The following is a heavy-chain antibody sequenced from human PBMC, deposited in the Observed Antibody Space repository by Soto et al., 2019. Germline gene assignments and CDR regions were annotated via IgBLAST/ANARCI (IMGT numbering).Heavy chain of an antibody. D-gene: IGHD6-6*01. CDR1: GGTFSSYA. V-gene: IGHV1-69*01. J-gene: IGHJ6*02. Sequence: QVQLVQSGAEVRKPGSSVKVSCKASGGTFSSYAISWVRQAPGQGLEWMGGIIPIFGTANYAQKFQGRVTSTADESTSTANMELSSLRSEDTAVYDCARPFRAARLYYYGMDVWGQARTVTVSS. CDR2: IIPIFGTA. CDR3: ARPFRAARLYYYGMDV.